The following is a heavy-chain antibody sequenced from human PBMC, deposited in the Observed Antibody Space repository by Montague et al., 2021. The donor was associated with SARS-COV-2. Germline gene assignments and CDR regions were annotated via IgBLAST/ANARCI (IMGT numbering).Heavy chain of an antibody. CDR1: GGPISSSSYY. V-gene: IGHV4-39*01. D-gene: IGHD6-19*01. CDR3: ARQGRKWLVRIDWFDP. Sequence: SETLSPTRTVSGGPISSSSYYWGWIREPPGKGLEWIGSIYYSGSTYYNPSLKSRVTISVDTSKNQFSLKLSSVTAADTAVYYCARQGRKWLVRIDWFDPWGQGTLVTVSS. J-gene: IGHJ5*02. CDR2: IYYSGST.